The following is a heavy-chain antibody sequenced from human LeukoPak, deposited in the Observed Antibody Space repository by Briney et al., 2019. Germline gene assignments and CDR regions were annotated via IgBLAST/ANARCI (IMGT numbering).Heavy chain of an antibody. CDR3: VREDTPATADY. J-gene: IGHJ4*02. CDR1: GFNFANHA. Sequence: GGSLRLSCAASGFNFANHAMSWVRQTAGKGLEWVSAISGGGDITYYADSVKGRFTISRDNSKDTLFLQMHSLRPGDTAVYYCVREDTPATADYWGQGTLVTISS. CDR2: ISGGGDIT. D-gene: IGHD2-15*01. V-gene: IGHV3-23*01.